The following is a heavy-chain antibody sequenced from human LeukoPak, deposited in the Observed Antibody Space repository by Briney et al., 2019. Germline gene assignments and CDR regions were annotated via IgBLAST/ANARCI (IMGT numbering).Heavy chain of an antibody. CDR2: IIPIFGTA. Sequence: ASVKVSCKASGGTFSSYAISWVRQAPGQGLEWMGGIIPIFGTANYAQKFQGRVTITADESTSTAYMELSSLRSEDTAVYYCASYEEMATSFDYLGQGTLVTVSS. J-gene: IGHJ4*02. CDR1: GGTFSSYA. D-gene: IGHD5-24*01. V-gene: IGHV1-69*13. CDR3: ASYEEMATSFDY.